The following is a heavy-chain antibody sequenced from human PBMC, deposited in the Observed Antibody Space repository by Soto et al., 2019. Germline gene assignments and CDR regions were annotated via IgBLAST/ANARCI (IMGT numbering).Heavy chain of an antibody. V-gene: IGHV3-23*01. CDR2: ISDSGGST. D-gene: IGHD6-19*01. Sequence: GGSLRLSCAASGFTFSSYAMSLVRQAPGKGLEWVSLISDSGGSTYYADSVKGRFTISRDNSKNTLYLQMNSMRAEDTAVYYCVTEPHSSGWYHNWFDCYAGMGDYDMDVWGQGTRMTIFS. CDR3: VTEPHSSGWYHNWFDCYAGMGDYDMDV. J-gene: IGHJ6*02. CDR1: GFTFSSYA.